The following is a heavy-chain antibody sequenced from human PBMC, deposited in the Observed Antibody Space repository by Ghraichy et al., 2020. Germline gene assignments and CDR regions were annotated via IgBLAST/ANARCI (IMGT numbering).Heavy chain of an antibody. Sequence: GGSLRLSCAASRFTFSDSWMNWVRQAPGKGLGWVASMNPDGIRIYYMDSVRGRFTISRDNAKNSLYLQMNSLRAEDTAMYYCARDVAYSAFDYWGQGTLVTVSS. V-gene: IGHV3-7*03. J-gene: IGHJ4*02. CDR2: MNPDGIRI. CDR3: ARDVAYSAFDY. CDR1: RFTFSDSW. D-gene: IGHD5-18*01.